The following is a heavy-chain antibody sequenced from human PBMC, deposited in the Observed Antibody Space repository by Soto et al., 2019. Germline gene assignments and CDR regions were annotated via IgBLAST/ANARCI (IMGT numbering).Heavy chain of an antibody. CDR1: GYTFTSYG. Sequence: QVQLVQSGAEVKKPGASVKVSCKASGYTFTSYGISWVRQAPGQGLEWMGWISAYNGNTNYAQKLQGRVTMTTETSTDTAYMELRSLRSDDTAVYYCARDRGDDSSGYYLRSYGMDVWGQGTTVTVSS. CDR3: ARDRGDDSSGYYLRSYGMDV. CDR2: ISAYNGNT. J-gene: IGHJ6*02. D-gene: IGHD3-22*01. V-gene: IGHV1-18*01.